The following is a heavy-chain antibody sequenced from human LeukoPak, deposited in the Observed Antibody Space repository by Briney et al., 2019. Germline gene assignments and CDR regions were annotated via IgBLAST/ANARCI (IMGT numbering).Heavy chain of an antibody. J-gene: IGHJ4*02. CDR3: ARLVNYGYSDY. D-gene: IGHD3-22*01. V-gene: IGHV4-59*11. CDR2: IHYDGRT. CDR1: GGSTSGRY. Sequence: SETLSLTCTVSGGSTSGRYWTWIRQLPGKGLEWIGYIHYDGRTNYNPSFKSRVIISLDTSNNQFSLNLKSVTAADTAAYYCARLVNYGYSDYWGQGTLVIFSS.